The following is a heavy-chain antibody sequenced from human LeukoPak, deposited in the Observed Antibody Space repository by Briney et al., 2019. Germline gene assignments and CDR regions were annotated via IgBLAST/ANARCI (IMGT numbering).Heavy chain of an antibody. CDR2: IWYDGSNK. D-gene: IGHD1-26*01. J-gene: IGHJ4*02. CDR1: GFTFSSYG. V-gene: IGHV3-33*01. Sequence: QPGRSLRLSCAASGFTFSSYGMHWVRQAPGKGLEWVAVIWYDGSNKYYADSVKGRFTISRDTSKNTMDLQMNSLRAEDTAVYYCARVHGTKRYYFDGWGQGTQVTVSS. CDR3: ARVHGTKRYYFDG.